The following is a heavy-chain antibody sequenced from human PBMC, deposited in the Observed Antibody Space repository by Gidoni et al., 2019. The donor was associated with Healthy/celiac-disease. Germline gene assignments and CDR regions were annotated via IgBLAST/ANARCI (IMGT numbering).Heavy chain of an antibody. Sequence: EVQLVESGGGLVQPGGSLRPSCAASGLAFSSYSMNWVRQAPGKGLEWVSYISSSSSTIYYADSVKCRFTISRDNAKNSLYLQMNSLRAEDTAVYYCARDFGGGSSGDYWGQGTLVTVSS. CDR3: ARDFGGGSSGDY. CDR1: GLAFSSYS. D-gene: IGHD2-15*01. V-gene: IGHV3-48*01. J-gene: IGHJ4*02. CDR2: ISSSSSTI.